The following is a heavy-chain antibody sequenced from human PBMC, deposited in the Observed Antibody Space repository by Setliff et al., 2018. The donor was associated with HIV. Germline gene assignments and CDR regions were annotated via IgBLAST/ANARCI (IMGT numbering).Heavy chain of an antibody. CDR3: ARLLDVDADMVTGYYFDS. CDR2: VYYSGST. Sequence: PSETLSLTCTVSGSSISSHYWSWIRQPPGKGLDWIGYVYYSGSTNYNPSLKSRVTISVDTSKNQFALKLSSVTAADTAVYYCARLLDVDADMVTGYYFDSWGQGTLVT. D-gene: IGHD5-18*01. CDR1: GSSISSHY. V-gene: IGHV4-59*11. J-gene: IGHJ4*02.